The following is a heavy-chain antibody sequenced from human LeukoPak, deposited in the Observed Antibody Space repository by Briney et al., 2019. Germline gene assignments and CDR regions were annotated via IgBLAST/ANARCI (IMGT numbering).Heavy chain of an antibody. CDR3: AKDLAPVYGDYGYFYYGMDV. CDR2: ISGSGGST. Sequence: HAGGSLRLSCAASGFTFSSYAMSWVRQAPGKGLEWVSGISGSGGSTYYADSVKGRFTISRDNSKNTLYLQMNSLRAEDTAVYYCAKDLAPVYGDYGYFYYGMDVWGQGTTVTVSS. V-gene: IGHV3-23*01. CDR1: GFTFSSYA. J-gene: IGHJ6*02. D-gene: IGHD4-17*01.